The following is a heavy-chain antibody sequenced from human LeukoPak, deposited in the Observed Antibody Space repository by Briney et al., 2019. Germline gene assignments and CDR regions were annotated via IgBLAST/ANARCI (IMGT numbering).Heavy chain of an antibody. Sequence: GGSLRLSCAASGFTFSSYWMHWVRQAPGKGLVWVSRINTDGSSTTYADSVKGRFTISRDNAKNTLYLQMNSLRAEDTAVYYCARGVNGDSRFNPWGQGTLVTVSS. CDR3: ARGVNGDSRFNP. D-gene: IGHD4-17*01. V-gene: IGHV3-74*01. CDR1: GFTFSSYW. CDR2: INTDGSST. J-gene: IGHJ5*02.